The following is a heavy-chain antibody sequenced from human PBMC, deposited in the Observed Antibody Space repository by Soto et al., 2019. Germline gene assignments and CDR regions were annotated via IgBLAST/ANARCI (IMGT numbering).Heavy chain of an antibody. D-gene: IGHD6-19*01. J-gene: IGHJ4*02. V-gene: IGHV4-4*07. CDR3: ARELCMAGLVYYFDF. Sequence: SETLSLTCTISGGSINSNFLTWIRQPAGKGLEWIGRISSNGDTNYNPSLRGRVSMSLDTSKSHFSLKLNSVTASDTAVYFCARELCMAGLVYYFDFWGQGTLVTVSS. CDR2: ISSNGDT. CDR1: GGSINSNF.